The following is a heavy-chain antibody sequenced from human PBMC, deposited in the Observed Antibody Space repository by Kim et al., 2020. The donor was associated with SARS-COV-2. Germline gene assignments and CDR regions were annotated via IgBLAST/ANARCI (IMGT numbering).Heavy chain of an antibody. CDR1: GFTFSSYA. CDR2: ISGSGGST. Sequence: GGSLRLSCAASGFTFSSYAMSWVRQAPGKGLEWVSAISGSGGSTYYADSVKGRFTISRDNSKNTLYLQMNSLRAEDTAVYYCAKEESKTPEYYYYYYGMDVWGQGTTVTVSS. V-gene: IGHV3-23*01. CDR3: AKEESKTPEYYYYYYGMDV. J-gene: IGHJ6*02.